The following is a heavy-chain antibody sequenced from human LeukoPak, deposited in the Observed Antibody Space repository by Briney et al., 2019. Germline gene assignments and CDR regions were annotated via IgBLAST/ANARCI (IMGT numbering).Heavy chain of an antibody. Sequence: GGSLRLSCAASGFTLSNAWMSWVRQAPGKGLEWVGRIKSKTDGGTTDYAAPVKGRFTISRDDSKNTLYLQMNSLRAEDTAVYYCAKDEYYYDSRGGYYFDYWGQGTLVTVSS. CDR2: IKSKTDGGTT. J-gene: IGHJ4*02. D-gene: IGHD3-22*01. CDR3: AKDEYYYDSRGGYYFDY. CDR1: GFTLSNAW. V-gene: IGHV3-15*01.